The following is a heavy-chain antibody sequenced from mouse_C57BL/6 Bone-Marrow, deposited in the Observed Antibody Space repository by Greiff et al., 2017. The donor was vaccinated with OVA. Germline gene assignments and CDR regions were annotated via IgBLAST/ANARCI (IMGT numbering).Heavy chain of an antibody. CDR3: ARDSSGYVDFDY. CDR2: IYPGSGST. CDR1: GYTFTSYW. J-gene: IGHJ2*01. V-gene: IGHV1-55*01. Sequence: QVQLQQPGAELVKPGASVKMSCKASGYTFTSYWITWVKQRPGQGLEWIGDIYPGSGSTNYNEKFKSKATLTVDTSSSTAYMQLSSLTSEDSAVYYCARDSSGYVDFDYWGQGTTLTVSS. D-gene: IGHD3-2*02.